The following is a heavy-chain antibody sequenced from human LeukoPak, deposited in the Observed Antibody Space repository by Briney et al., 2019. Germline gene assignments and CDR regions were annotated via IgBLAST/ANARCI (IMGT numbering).Heavy chain of an antibody. CDR3: ARALSQLEDY. V-gene: IGHV3-7*01. Sequence: RGSLRLSCAASGFTFSSYWMSWVRQAPGKGLEWVANIKPDGSETYYVDSVEGRFTISRDNAKSSLYLQMNSLRAEDTAVYYCARALSQLEDYWGQGTLVTVSS. CDR1: GFTFSSYW. J-gene: IGHJ4*02. CDR2: IKPDGSET. D-gene: IGHD6-13*01.